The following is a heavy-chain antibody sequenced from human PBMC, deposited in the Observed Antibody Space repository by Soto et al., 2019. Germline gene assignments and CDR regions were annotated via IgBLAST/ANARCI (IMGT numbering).Heavy chain of an antibody. D-gene: IGHD3-22*01. CDR1: DGSISRHY. CDR3: ASQNYDSSGYYYPDDAFDI. Sequence: SETLSLTCTVSDGSISRHYWTWIRQPPEKGLEWIGYMYDSGSINYNPSLKSRVTISVDASKNQFSLKLSSVTAADTAVYYCASQNYDSSGYYYPDDAFDIWGPGTMVTVSS. J-gene: IGHJ3*02. V-gene: IGHV4-59*11. CDR2: MYDSGSI.